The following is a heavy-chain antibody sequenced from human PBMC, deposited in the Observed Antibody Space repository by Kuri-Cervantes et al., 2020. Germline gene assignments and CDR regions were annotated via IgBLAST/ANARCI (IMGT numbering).Heavy chain of an antibody. J-gene: IGHJ4*02. D-gene: IGHD6-6*01. Sequence: GESLKISCEASGFTFSSYAMAWVRQAPGKGLEWVSLISWDGGSTYYADSVKGRFTISRDNSKNSLYLQMNSPRTEDTALYYCAKGGGIEHSSSSLFDYWGQGTLVTVSS. V-gene: IGHV3-43D*04. CDR1: GFTFSSYA. CDR3: AKGGGIEHSSSSLFDY. CDR2: ISWDGGST.